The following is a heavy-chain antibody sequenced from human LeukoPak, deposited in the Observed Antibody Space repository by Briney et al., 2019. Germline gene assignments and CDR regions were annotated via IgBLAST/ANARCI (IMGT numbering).Heavy chain of an antibody. CDR1: GFTFSSYW. CDR3: ASYTIAEYYFDY. V-gene: IGHV3-7*01. J-gene: IGHJ4*02. D-gene: IGHD2-21*01. Sequence: GGSLRLSCAASGFTFSSYWMSWVRQAPGKGLGWVANIKQDGSEKYYVDSVKVRFTISRDNAKNSLYLQMNSLRAEDTAVYYCASYTIAEYYFDYWGQGTLVTVSS. CDR2: IKQDGSEK.